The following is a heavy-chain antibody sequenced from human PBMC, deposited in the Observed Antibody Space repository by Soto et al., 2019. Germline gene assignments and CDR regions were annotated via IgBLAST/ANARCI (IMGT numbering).Heavy chain of an antibody. CDR1: GYTFTSYA. CDR2: INAGNGNT. J-gene: IGHJ6*02. D-gene: IGHD3-3*01. CDR3: AGDFFYYFWSGYKLYYYYYGMDV. V-gene: IGHV1-3*01. Sequence: ASVKVSCKASGYTFTSYAMHWVRQAPGQRLEWMGWINAGNGNTKYSQKFQGRVTITRDTSASTAYMEVSSLRFEETAVYYCAGDFFYYFWSGYKLYYYYYGMDVWGQGTTVTVYS.